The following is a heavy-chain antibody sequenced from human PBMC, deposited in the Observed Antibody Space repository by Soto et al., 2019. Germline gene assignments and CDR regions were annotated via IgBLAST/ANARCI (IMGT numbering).Heavy chain of an antibody. CDR1: GFTFSSYD. CDR2: IGTAGDT. CDR3: ARGAEKEGAFDI. D-gene: IGHD6-19*01. Sequence: GGSLRLSCAASGFTFSSYDMHWVRQATGKGLEWVSAIGTAGDTYYPGSVKGRFTISRENAKNSLYLQMNSLRAGDTAVYYCARGAEKEGAFDIRGQGTMVTVSS. V-gene: IGHV3-13*01. J-gene: IGHJ3*02.